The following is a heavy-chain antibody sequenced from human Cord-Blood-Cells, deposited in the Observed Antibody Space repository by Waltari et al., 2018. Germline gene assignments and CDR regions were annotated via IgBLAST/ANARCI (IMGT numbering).Heavy chain of an antibody. CDR1: GFTFSSYA. J-gene: IGHJ3*02. V-gene: IGHV3-23*04. Sequence: EVQLVESGGGLVQPGGSLRLSCAASGFTFSSYAMSWVRQAPGKGLEWVSASSGSGGSTYYADSGKGRFTIARDKSKTTLYLQMNSLRAEDTAVYYCAKLRRAAMDAFDIWGQGTMVTVSS. CDR3: AKLRRAAMDAFDI. CDR2: SSGSGGST.